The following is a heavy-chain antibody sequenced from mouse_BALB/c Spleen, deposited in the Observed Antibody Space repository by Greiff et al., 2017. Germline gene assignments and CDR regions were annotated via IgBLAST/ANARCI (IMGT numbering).Heavy chain of an antibody. CDR3: ASRRNYVEMDY. CDR1: GFTFSSFG. J-gene: IGHJ4*01. V-gene: IGHV5-17*02. D-gene: IGHD2-1*01. Sequence: EVQGVESGGGLVQPGGSRKLSCAASGFTFSSFGMHWVRQAPEKGLEWVAYISSGSSTIYYADTVKGRFTISRDNPKNTLFLQMTSLRSEDTAMYYCASRRNYVEMDYWGQGTSVTVSS. CDR2: ISSGSSTI.